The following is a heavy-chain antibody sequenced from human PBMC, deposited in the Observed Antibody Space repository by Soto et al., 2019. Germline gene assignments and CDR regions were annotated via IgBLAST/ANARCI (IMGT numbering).Heavy chain of an antibody. CDR3: ARGKSKAVAARTGGWFDP. CDR1: GGSFSGYY. J-gene: IGHJ5*02. V-gene: IGHV4-34*01. CDR2: INHSGST. D-gene: IGHD6-19*01. Sequence: SETLSLTCAVYGGSFSGYYWSGIRQPPGKGLEWIGEINHSGSTNYNPSLKSRVTISVDTSKNQFSLKLSTVTAADTAVYYCARGKSKAVAARTGGWFDPWGQGTLVTVPQ.